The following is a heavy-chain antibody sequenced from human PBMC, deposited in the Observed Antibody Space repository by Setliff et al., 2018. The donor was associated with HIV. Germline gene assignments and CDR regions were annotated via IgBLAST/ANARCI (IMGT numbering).Heavy chain of an antibody. V-gene: IGHV1-18*01. CDR1: GYTFTSYG. CDR2: ISAYNGNT. J-gene: IGHJ4*02. CDR3: ARDGAPYYYGSGRWGGY. D-gene: IGHD3-10*01. Sequence: VASVKVSCKASGYTFTSYGISWVRQAPGQGLEWMGWISAYNGNTNYAQKLQGRVTMTTDTSTSTAYMELRSLRSDDTAVYYCARDGAPYYYGSGRWGGYWGQGTLVTVSS.